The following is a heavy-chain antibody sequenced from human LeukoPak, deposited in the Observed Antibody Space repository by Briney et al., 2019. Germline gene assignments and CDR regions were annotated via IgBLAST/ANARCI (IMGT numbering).Heavy chain of an antibody. D-gene: IGHD3-3*01. CDR1: GGSISSYY. CDR2: IYTSGST. J-gene: IGHJ4*02. CDR3: ARHGDFWSGYSHFDY. Sequence: SETLSLTCTVSGGSISSYYWSWIRQPPGKGLEWIGYIYTSGSTNYNPSLKSRVTISVDTSKNQFSLKLSSVTAADTAVYYCARHGDFWSGYSHFDYWGQGTLVTVSS. V-gene: IGHV4-4*09.